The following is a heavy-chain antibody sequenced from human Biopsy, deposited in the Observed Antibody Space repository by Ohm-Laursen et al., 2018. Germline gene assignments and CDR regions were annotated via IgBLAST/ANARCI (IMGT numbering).Heavy chain of an antibody. J-gene: IGHJ2*01. Sequence: ASVKVSCKVSEYTLAELPMHWVRQAPGKGLEWMGGFDPENGQTLYAQKFQGRLTITADESTSTAYMELSGLRSEDTAVYYCARANNDAGTYWYLDLWGRGTLVTVS. D-gene: IGHD1-1*01. CDR3: ARANNDAGTYWYLDL. CDR1: EYTLAELP. CDR2: FDPENGQT. V-gene: IGHV1-24*01.